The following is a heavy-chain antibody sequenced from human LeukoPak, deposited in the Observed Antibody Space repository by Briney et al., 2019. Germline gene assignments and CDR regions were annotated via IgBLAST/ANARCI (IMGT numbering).Heavy chain of an antibody. J-gene: IGHJ6*02. CDR1: GGSICSYY. CDR2: IYYSGST. V-gene: IGHV4-59*01. Sequence: SETLSLTCTVSGGSICSYYWSWIRQPPGKGLEWIGYIYYSGSTNYNPSLKSRVTISVDTSKNQFSLKLSSVTSADTAVYYCARVGGSNHYYYGMDVWGQGTTVTVSS. D-gene: IGHD1-26*01. CDR3: ARVGGSNHYYYGMDV.